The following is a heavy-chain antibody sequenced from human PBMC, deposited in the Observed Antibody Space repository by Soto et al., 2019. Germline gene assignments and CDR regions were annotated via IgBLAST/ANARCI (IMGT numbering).Heavy chain of an antibody. V-gene: IGHV2-5*02. J-gene: IGHJ5*02. CDR3: AHMTFDYYGSGSQTFDP. CDR2: IYWDDDK. Sequence: QITLKESGPTLVKPTQTLTLTCTFSGFSLSTSGVGVGWIRQPPGKALEWLALIYWDDDKRYSPSLKSRLTITKDTSKNQVVLTMTNMDPVDTATYYCAHMTFDYYGSGSQTFDPWGQGTLVTVSS. D-gene: IGHD3-10*01. CDR1: GFSLSTSGVG.